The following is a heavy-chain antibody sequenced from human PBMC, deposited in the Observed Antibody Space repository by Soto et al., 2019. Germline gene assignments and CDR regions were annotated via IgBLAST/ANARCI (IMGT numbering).Heavy chain of an antibody. V-gene: IGHV3-23*01. CDR1: GFTFSSYA. CDR2: ISGSGGST. CDR3: AKVRGSSWTPFDY. J-gene: IGHJ4*02. D-gene: IGHD6-13*01. Sequence: EVQLLESGGGLVQPGGSLRLSCAASGFTFSSYAMSWVRQAPGKGLEWVSAISGSGGSTYYADSVKGRFNISRDNSKNTLYLQMNSLRAEDTAVYYCAKVRGSSWTPFDYWGQGTLVTVSS.